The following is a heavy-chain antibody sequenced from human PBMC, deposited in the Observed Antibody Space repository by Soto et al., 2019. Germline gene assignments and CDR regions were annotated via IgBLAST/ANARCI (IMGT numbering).Heavy chain of an antibody. CDR3: ARAYGARFDS. D-gene: IGHD4-17*01. J-gene: IGHJ3*02. Sequence: GESLKISCEGSGYIFNTNWIGWVRQMPGKGLEWMGIIYPADSDTRYSPSFEGQVTISADKSISTAYLQWSNLKVSDTAMYYCARAYGARFDSWGQGTRVTVSS. CDR1: GYIFNTNW. V-gene: IGHV5-51*01. CDR2: IYPADSDT.